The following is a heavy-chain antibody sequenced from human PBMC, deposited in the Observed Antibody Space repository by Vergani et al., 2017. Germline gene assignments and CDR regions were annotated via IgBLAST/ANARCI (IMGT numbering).Heavy chain of an antibody. Sequence: QVQLQESGPGLVKPSETLSLTCTVSGGSISSYYWSWIRQPPGKGLEWIGYIYYSGSTNYNPSLKSRVTISVDTSKNQFSLKLSSVTAADTAVYYCAREISGGAWFDPWGQGTLVTVSS. J-gene: IGHJ5*02. CDR3: AREISGGAWFDP. V-gene: IGHV4-59*01. CDR2: IYYSGST. D-gene: IGHD3-10*01. CDR1: GGSISSYY.